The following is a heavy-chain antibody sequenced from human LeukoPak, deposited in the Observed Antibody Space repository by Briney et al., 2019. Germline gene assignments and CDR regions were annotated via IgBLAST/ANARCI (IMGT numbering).Heavy chain of an antibody. Sequence: PSETLSLTCSVSGGSISSFYWNWIRQPPGKGLEWIGDIYSSGNTNYSPSLQSRVTISVDTSKNQFSLQLSSVTTADTAVYFCVRGPGRGYDLEPWGQGSPVTVSS. CDR3: VRGPGRGYDLEP. V-gene: IGHV4-59*01. CDR1: GGSISSFY. J-gene: IGHJ5*02. CDR2: IYSSGNT. D-gene: IGHD3-22*01.